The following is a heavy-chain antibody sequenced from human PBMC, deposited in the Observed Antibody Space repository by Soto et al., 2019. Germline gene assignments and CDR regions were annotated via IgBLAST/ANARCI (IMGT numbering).Heavy chain of an antibody. D-gene: IGHD6-13*01. Sequence: ASVKVSCKASGYTFTGYYMHWVRQAPGQGLEWMGWINPNSGGTNYAQKFQGWVTMTRDTSISTAYMGLSRLRSDDTAVYYCVVAAAQEPFVYWGQGTLVTVSS. J-gene: IGHJ4*02. CDR1: GYTFTGYY. V-gene: IGHV1-2*04. CDR3: VVAAAQEPFVY. CDR2: INPNSGGT.